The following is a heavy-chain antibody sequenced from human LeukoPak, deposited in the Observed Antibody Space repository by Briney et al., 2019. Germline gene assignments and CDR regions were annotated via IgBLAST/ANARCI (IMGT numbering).Heavy chain of an antibody. CDR1: GFTFSAYW. J-gene: IGHJ4*02. V-gene: IGHV3-74*01. D-gene: IGHD3-9*01. CDR2: VKYDGSTT. Sequence: PGGSLRLCCAASGFTFSAYWMHWVRQAPGKGLVWVSRVKYDGSTTTYADSVKGRFTISRDNAKNILYLQMNSLRVEDTAVYYCARDLDWLLFDYWGQGTLVTVSS. CDR3: ARDLDWLLFDY.